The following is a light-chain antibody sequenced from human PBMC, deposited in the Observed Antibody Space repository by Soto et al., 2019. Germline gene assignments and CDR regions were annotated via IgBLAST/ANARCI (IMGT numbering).Light chain of an antibody. CDR1: QYINTR. Sequence: EIVLTQSPATLSSFPGDRVTLSCRASQYINTRLAWYQHRPGQAPRLLIYQTSLRAAGIQARFSASGSGTDFTLTISDVQPEDFALYYCHQRQSWPRTFGQGTKVDI. CDR2: QTS. J-gene: IGKJ1*01. V-gene: IGKV3-11*01. CDR3: HQRQSWPRT.